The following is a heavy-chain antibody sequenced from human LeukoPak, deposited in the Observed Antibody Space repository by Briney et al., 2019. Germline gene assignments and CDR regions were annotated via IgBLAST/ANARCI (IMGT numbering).Heavy chain of an antibody. Sequence: SETLSLTCTVSGGSISSYYWSWIRQPPGKGLEWIGEINHSGSTNYNPSLKSRVTISVDTSKNQFSLKLSSVTAADTAVYYCARVAFSSSWYDMVFDYWGQGTLVTVSS. J-gene: IGHJ4*02. CDR2: INHSGST. D-gene: IGHD6-13*01. CDR1: GGSISSYY. CDR3: ARVAFSSSWYDMVFDY. V-gene: IGHV4-34*01.